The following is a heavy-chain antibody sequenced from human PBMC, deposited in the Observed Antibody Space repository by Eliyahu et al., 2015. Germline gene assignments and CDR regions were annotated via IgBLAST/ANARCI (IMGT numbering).Heavy chain of an antibody. CDR2: INGAGVT. D-gene: IGHD5-24*01. CDR3: ARERRQYRNGPSIGGVDV. V-gene: IGHV3-53*01. J-gene: IGHJ6*02. CDR1: GLSVTSAY. Sequence: EVQLVESGGGLIQPGGSLRLSCAASGLSVTSAYMTWVRQAPGKGLEWVGFINGAGVTYYAGFVRGRFTISRDSSKNTLSLQMSSLKVEDTAVYYCARERRQYRNGPSIGGVDVWGQGTTVTVSS.